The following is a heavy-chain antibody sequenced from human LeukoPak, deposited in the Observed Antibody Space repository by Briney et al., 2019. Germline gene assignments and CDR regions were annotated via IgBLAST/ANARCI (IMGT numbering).Heavy chain of an antibody. CDR1: GFNVSTNY. Sequence: GGSLRLSCAASGFNVSTNYMSWVRQAPGKGLEWVSVIYSGGSTYYADSVKGRFTISRDNSKNTLYLQKNSLRAEDTAVYYCVGCSSTSCYTYWGQGTLVTVSS. CDR3: VGCSSTSCYTY. V-gene: IGHV3-53*01. D-gene: IGHD2-2*02. CDR2: IYSGGST. J-gene: IGHJ4*02.